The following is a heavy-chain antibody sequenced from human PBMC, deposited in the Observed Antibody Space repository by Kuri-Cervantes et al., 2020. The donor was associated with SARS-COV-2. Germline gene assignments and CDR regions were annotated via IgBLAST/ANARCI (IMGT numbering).Heavy chain of an antibody. J-gene: IGHJ6*02. V-gene: IGHV4-59*12. Sequence: SETLSLTCTVSGGSISSYYWSWIRRPPGKGLEWIGYIYYSGSTNYNPSLKSRVTISVDTSKNQFSLKLSSVTAADTAVYYCARLNDFWSGYPYGMDVWGQGTTVTVSS. CDR1: GGSISSYY. CDR2: IYYSGST. D-gene: IGHD3-3*01. CDR3: ARLNDFWSGYPYGMDV.